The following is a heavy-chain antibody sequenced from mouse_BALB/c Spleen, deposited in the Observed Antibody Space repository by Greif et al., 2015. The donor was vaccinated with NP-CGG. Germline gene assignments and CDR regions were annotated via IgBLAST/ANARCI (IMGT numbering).Heavy chain of an antibody. CDR2: INPSTGYT. Sequence: VQLVESGAELAKPGASVKMSCKASGYTFTSYWMHWVKQRPGQGLEWIGYINPSTGYTEFNQKFKDKATLTADKSSSTAYMQLISLTSEDSAVYYCARVHYWGQGTTLTVSS. J-gene: IGHJ2*01. V-gene: IGHV1-7*01. CDR1: GYTFTSYW. CDR3: ARVHY.